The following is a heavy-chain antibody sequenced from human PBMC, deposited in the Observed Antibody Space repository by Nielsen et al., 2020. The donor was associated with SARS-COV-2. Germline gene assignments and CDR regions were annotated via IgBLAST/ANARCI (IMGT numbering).Heavy chain of an antibody. D-gene: IGHD3-10*01. CDR3: AREGHSQSVIVINSYVDY. V-gene: IGHV3-7*01. Sequence: GGSLRLSCAASGFTFSSYWMSWVRQAPGKGLEWVANIKQDGSEKYYVDSVKGRFTISRDNAKNSLYLQMNSLRAEDTAVYYCAREGHSQSVIVINSYVDYWGQGTLVTVSS. CDR1: GFTFSSYW. J-gene: IGHJ4*02. CDR2: IKQDGSEK.